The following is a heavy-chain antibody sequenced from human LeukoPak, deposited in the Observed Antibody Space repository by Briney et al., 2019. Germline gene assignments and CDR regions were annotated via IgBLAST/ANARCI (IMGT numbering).Heavy chain of an antibody. V-gene: IGHV1-69*01. D-gene: IGHD3-3*01. CDR3: ARGPVLRFLEWLPYYYYYYGMDV. CDR2: ITPIFGTA. Sequence: SVKVSCKASGGTFSSYAISWVRQAPGQGLEWMGGITPIFGTANYAQKFQGRVTITADESTSTAYMELSSLRSEDTAVYYCARGPVLRFLEWLPYYYYYYGMDVWGQGTTVTVS. J-gene: IGHJ6*02. CDR1: GGTFSSYA.